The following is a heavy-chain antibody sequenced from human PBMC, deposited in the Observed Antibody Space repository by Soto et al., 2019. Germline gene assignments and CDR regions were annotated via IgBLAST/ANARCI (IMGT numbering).Heavy chain of an antibody. D-gene: IGHD3-3*01. CDR1: GFTFSSYA. CDR3: ARESFHSYDFWSGDYFLGEAAPINYCDY. Sequence: QVQLVESGGGVVQPGRSLRLSCAASGFTFSSYAMHWVRQAPGKGLEWVAVISYDGSNKYYADYVKGRFTISRDNSKNTLYLQMKSLRAEDTAVYYCARESFHSYDFWSGDYFLGEAAPINYCDYWGRGTLVTVSS. J-gene: IGHJ4*02. V-gene: IGHV3-30-3*01. CDR2: ISYDGSNK.